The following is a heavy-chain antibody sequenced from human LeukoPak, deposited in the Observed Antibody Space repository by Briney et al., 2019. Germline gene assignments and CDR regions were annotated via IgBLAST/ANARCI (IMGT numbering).Heavy chain of an antibody. CDR1: GFTFGDYA. Sequence: GGSLRLSCTASGFTFGDYAMSWFRQAPGKGLEWVGFIRSKAYGGTTEYAASVKGRFTISRDDSKSIAYLQMNSLKTEDTAVYYCTRERIAVAAPHDAFGIWGQGTMVTVSS. V-gene: IGHV3-49*03. CDR2: IRSKAYGGTT. CDR3: TRERIAVAAPHDAFGI. J-gene: IGHJ3*02. D-gene: IGHD6-19*01.